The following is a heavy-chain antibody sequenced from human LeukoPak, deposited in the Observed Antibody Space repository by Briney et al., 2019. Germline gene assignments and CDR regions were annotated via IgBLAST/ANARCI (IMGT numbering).Heavy chain of an antibody. J-gene: IGHJ4*02. V-gene: IGHV1-18*01. CDR3: ARDRVLFSSYYDSSGY. CDR1: GYTFSNYG. CDR2: ISAYNGNT. D-gene: IGHD3-22*01. Sequence: ASVKVSCKASGYTFSNYGISWVRLAPGQGLEWMGWISAYNGNTNYAQKLQGRVTMTRDTATSTAYMELRSLRSDDTAVYYCARDRVLFSSYYDSSGYWGQGTLVTVSS.